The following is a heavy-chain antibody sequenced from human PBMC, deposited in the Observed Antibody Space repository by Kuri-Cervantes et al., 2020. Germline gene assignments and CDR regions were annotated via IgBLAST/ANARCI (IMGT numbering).Heavy chain of an antibody. CDR1: GYTFTSYG. J-gene: IGHJ4*02. CDR3: ARASLGGYYFGY. V-gene: IGHV1-18*01. CDR2: ISAYNGNT. Sequence: ASVKVSCKASGYTFTSYGISWVRQAPGQGLEWMGWISAYNGNTNYAQKLQGRVTMTTDTSTSTVYMELSSLRSEDTAVYYCARASLGGYYFGYWGQGTLVTVSS. D-gene: IGHD3-10*01.